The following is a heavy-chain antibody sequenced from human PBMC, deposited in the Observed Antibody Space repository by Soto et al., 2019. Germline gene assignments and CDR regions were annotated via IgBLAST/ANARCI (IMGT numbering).Heavy chain of an antibody. J-gene: IGHJ5*02. CDR3: ARGQQLVANWLDP. V-gene: IGHV3-11*01. Sequence: PGGSLRLSCAASGFPFSDSYMAWIRQAPGKGLEEIATIGSTGSTPYYADSVKGRFTISRDNAQNSLYLEMNNLRAEDTAVYYCARGQQLVANWLDPWGQGILVTVSS. CDR1: GFPFSDSY. CDR2: IGSTGSTP. D-gene: IGHD6-6*01.